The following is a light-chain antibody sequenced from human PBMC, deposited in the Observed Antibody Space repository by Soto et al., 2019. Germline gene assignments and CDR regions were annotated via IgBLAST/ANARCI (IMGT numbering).Light chain of an antibody. CDR2: EVS. J-gene: IGLJ2*01. CDR3: SSYTSRSIVV. V-gene: IGLV2-14*01. Sequence: ALTQPASMSGSPGQSITISCTGTSSDVGRYNYVSWYQQHPGKAPKLMIYEVSNRPSGVSNRFSGSKSGNTASLTISGLQAEHEADYYCSSYTSRSIVVFGGGTQLTVL. CDR1: SSDVGRYNY.